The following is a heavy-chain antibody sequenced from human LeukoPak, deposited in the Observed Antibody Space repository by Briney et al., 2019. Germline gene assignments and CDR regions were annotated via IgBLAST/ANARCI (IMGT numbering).Heavy chain of an antibody. CDR2: IYHSGST. CDR3: ARDTDSTGYHY. D-gene: IGHD3-22*01. Sequence: SETLSLTCAVSGGSISNTNWWSWIRQPPGKWLEWIGEIYHSGSTNYNPSLKSRVTISVDKSKNQFSLKLTSVTAADTAVYYCARDTDSTGYHYWGQGTLVTVSS. CDR1: GGSISNTNW. J-gene: IGHJ4*02. V-gene: IGHV4-4*02.